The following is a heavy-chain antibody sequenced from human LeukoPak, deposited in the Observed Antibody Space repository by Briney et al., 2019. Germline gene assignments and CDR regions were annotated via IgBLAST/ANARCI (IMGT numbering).Heavy chain of an antibody. D-gene: IGHD5-18*01. CDR2: INPNSGGT. J-gene: IGHJ6*03. CDR1: GYTFTGYY. CDR3: AGSLPRIQPDYYYYYMDV. V-gene: IGHV1-2*02. Sequence: ASVKVSCKASGYTFTGYYMHWVRQAPGQGLEWMGWINPNSGGTNYAQKFQGRVTMTRDTSISTAYMELSRLRSDDTAVYYCAGSLPRIQPDYYYYYMDVWGKGTTVTVS.